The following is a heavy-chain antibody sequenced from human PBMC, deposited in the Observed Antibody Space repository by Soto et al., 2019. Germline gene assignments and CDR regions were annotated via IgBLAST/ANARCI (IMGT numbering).Heavy chain of an antibody. V-gene: IGHV3-33*01. CDR2: IWYDGSNK. Sequence: GGSLRLSCAASGFTFSSYGMHWVRQAPGKGLEWVAVIWYDGSNKYYADSVKGRFTISRDNSKNTLYLQMNSLRAEDTAVYYCARKGYSNYALLDYWGQGTLVTVSS. J-gene: IGHJ4*02. CDR1: GFTFSSYG. CDR3: ARKGYSNYALLDY. D-gene: IGHD4-4*01.